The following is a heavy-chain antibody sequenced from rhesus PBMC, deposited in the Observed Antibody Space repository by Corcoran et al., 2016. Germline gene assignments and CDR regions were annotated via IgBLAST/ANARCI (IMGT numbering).Heavy chain of an antibody. CDR2: IDPSKSDA. CDR3: ARGRTLGFDY. Sequence: EVQLVQSGAEVKRPGESLKISCKTSGYSFNNYCISWVRQMSGKGLEWRVAIDPSKSDARYSPAFQGQGTISADKSITTAYLQWSSLKASDTATYDCARGRTLGFDYWGQGVLVTVSS. V-gene: IGHV5-20*02. CDR1: GYSFNNYC. J-gene: IGHJ4*01. D-gene: IGHD2-39*01.